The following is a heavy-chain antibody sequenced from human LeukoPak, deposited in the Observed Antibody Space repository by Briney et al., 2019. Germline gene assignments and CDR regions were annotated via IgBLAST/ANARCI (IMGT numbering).Heavy chain of an antibody. J-gene: IGHJ6*02. CDR1: GGSISSSSYY. V-gene: IGHV4-61*01. CDR3: ARDKYDYYYYYGMDV. D-gene: IGHD2-2*01. Sequence: PSETLSLTCTVSGGSISSSSYYWSWIRQPPGKGLEWIGYIYYSGSTNYNPSLKSRVTISVDTSKNQFSLKLSSVTAADTAVYYCARDKYDYYYYYGMDVWGQGTTVTVS. CDR2: IYYSGST.